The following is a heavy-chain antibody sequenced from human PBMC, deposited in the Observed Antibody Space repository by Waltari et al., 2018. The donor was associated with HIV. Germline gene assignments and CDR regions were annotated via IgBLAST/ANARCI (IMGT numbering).Heavy chain of an antibody. CDR3: VAGTGDY. V-gene: IGHV3-11*04. J-gene: IGHJ4*02. CDR2: IGSGGSTI. Sequence: QEQLVESGGGLVKPGGSLRLSCAVSGFTFSKYYMNWIRQAPGKGLEWIAYIGSGGSTIYYADSVKGRFTISRDNVKNSLFLQMDGLRAEDTALYYCVAGTGDYWGQGTLVSVSS. CDR1: GFTFSKYY. D-gene: IGHD6-19*01.